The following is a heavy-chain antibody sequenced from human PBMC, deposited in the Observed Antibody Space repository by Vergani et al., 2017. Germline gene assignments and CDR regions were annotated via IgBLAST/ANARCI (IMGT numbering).Heavy chain of an antibody. CDR2: IKSKTDGGTT. V-gene: IGHV3-15*01. D-gene: IGHD1-26*01. CDR1: GFTFSNAW. J-gene: IGHJ4*02. Sequence: EVQLVESGGGLVKPGGSLRLSCAASGFTFSNAWMSWVRQAPGKGLEWVGRIKSKTDGGTTDYAAPVKGRFTISRDDSKNTLYLQMNSLRAEDTAVYYCARDQGVGGLDYWGQGTLVTVSS. CDR3: ARDQGVGGLDY.